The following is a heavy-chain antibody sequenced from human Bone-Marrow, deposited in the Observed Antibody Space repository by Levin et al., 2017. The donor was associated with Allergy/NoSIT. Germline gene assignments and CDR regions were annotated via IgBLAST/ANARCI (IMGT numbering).Heavy chain of an antibody. CDR3: GRGFQGGY. CDR1: GFRFGDYA. Sequence: HPGGSLRLSCSTSGFRFGDYAMTWFRQAPGKGLECIGFIRSNTSGGTTEYAASVKGRFILSRDDSKSIAYLQMNSLKIEDTAVYYCGRGFQGGYWGQGTLVTVSS. D-gene: IGHD2/OR15-2a*01. CDR2: IRSNTSGGTT. V-gene: IGHV3-49*03. J-gene: IGHJ4*02.